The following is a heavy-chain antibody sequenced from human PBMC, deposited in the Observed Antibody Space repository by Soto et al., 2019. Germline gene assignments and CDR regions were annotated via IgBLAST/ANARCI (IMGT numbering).Heavy chain of an antibody. CDR2: IYSSGST. D-gene: IGHD3-3*01. CDR3: ARGQRFSDWFDL. J-gene: IGHJ5*02. Sequence: SETLSLTCTVSGGTMNSYYWTWIRQPAGKGLEWIGRIYSSGSTKYNPSLQSRVTMSLDTSKNQFSLRLTSVTAADTAVYYCARGQRFSDWFDLWGQGTLVTVSS. V-gene: IGHV4-4*07. CDR1: GGTMNSYY.